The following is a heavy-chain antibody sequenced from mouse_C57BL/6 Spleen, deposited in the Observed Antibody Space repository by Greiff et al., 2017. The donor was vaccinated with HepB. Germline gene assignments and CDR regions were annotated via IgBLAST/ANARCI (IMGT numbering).Heavy chain of an antibody. CDR3: TRDEVTY. D-gene: IGHD2-13*01. CDR1: GFPFSSYA. J-gene: IGHJ3*01. V-gene: IGHV5-9-1*02. CDR2: LSSGGDYI. Sequence: EVKVVESGEGLVKPGGSLKLSCAVSGFPFSSYAMSWVRQTTEKRLEWVAYLSSGGDYIYYADTVKGRFTISGDNARNTRYLQMSSLKSEDTAMYYCTRDEVTYWGQGTLVTVSA.